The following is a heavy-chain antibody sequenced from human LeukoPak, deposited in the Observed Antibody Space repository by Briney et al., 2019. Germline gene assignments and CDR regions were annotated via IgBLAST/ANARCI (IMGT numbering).Heavy chain of an antibody. D-gene: IGHD6-25*01. J-gene: IGHJ4*02. CDR3: ARKTAADEVYFDY. CDR1: GFTFSSYG. CDR2: ISSRSSYI. Sequence: GGSLRLSCAASGFTFSSYGMHWVRQAPGKGLEWVSCISSRSSYIYYADSVKGRFIISRDNAKNSLYLQMNSLRAEDTAIYYCARKTAADEVYFDYWGQGTLVTVSS. V-gene: IGHV3-21*01.